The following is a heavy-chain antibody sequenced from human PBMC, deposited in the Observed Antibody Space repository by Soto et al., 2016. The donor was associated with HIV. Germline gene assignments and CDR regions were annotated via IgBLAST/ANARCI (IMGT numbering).Heavy chain of an antibody. D-gene: IGHD3-3*01. V-gene: IGHV4-61*02. CDR2: IYTSGST. Sequence: QVQLQESGPGLVKPSQTLSLTCTVSGGSISSGSYYWSWIRQPAGKGLEWIGRIYTSGSTNYNPSLKSRVTISVDTSKNQFSLKLSSVTAADTAVYYCARKHDFWSGYYYFDYWAREPWSPSPQ. CDR3: ARKHDFWSGYYYFDY. CDR1: GGSISSGSYY. J-gene: IGHJ4*02.